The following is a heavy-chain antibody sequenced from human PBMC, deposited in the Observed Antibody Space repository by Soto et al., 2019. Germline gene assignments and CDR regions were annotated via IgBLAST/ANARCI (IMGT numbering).Heavy chain of an antibody. J-gene: IGHJ4*02. CDR1: GFTFRSYA. V-gene: IGHV3-30-3*01. Sequence: QVQLVESGGGVVQPGRSLRLSCAASGFTFRSYAMHWVRQAPGKGLEWVAVISYDGSNKYYADSVKGRFTISRDNSKNTLYLQMNSLRAEDTAVYYCAREEYYGSGSYLDYWGQGTLVTVSS. CDR3: AREEYYGSGSYLDY. CDR2: ISYDGSNK. D-gene: IGHD3-10*01.